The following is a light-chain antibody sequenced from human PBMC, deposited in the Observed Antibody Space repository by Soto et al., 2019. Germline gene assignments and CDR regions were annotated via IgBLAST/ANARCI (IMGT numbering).Light chain of an antibody. CDR3: QKYNNWPPIT. Sequence: MTQSPSTLSASLGDRVTITCRSSQNINSSLAWYQQKPGQAPRLIMFRTSTRATGVPARFSSSGSETELNITMSSLQSEDVATYYCQKYNNWPPITFGQGTRLEIK. CDR2: RTS. V-gene: IGKV3-15*01. J-gene: IGKJ5*01. CDR1: QNINSS.